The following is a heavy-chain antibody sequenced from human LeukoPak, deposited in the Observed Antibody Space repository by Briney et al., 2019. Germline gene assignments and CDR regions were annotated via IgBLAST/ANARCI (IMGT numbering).Heavy chain of an antibody. CDR2: ITPMFGTS. CDR1: GGIFSRHT. Sequence: SVNVSCKASGGIFSRHTISWVRQSPGQGLEWMGGITPMFGTSNYAQKFQGRVTITADESTSTAYMELSSLRSEDTAVYYCARDSSEFRSLLFHWGQGTLVTVSS. V-gene: IGHV1-69*13. CDR3: ARDSSEFRSLLFH. D-gene: IGHD1-14*01. J-gene: IGHJ1*01.